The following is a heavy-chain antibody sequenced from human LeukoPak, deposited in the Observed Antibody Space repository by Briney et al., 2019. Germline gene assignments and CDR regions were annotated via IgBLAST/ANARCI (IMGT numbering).Heavy chain of an antibody. CDR3: AKGFKYYYDSSGPLD. V-gene: IGHV3-23*01. CDR1: GFTFSSYA. J-gene: IGHJ4*02. D-gene: IGHD3-22*01. Sequence: GGSLRLSCAASGFTFSSYAMSWVRQAPGNGPEWVSAISGSGGSTYYADSVKGRFTISRDNSKNTLYLQMNSLRAEDTAVYYCAKGFKYYYDSSGPLDWGQGTLVTVSS. CDR2: ISGSGGST.